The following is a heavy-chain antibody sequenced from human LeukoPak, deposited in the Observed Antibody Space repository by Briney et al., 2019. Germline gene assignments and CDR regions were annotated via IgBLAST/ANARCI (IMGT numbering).Heavy chain of an antibody. CDR2: ISNSGGGT. V-gene: IGHV3-23*01. CDR1: GLTFSSYA. J-gene: IGHJ3*02. Sequence: GGSLRLSCAASGLTFSSYAMSWVRQAPGKGLEWVSSISNSGGGTYYADSVKGRFTISRDNSKNTLYLQMNSLSAEDTAVYYCSKGGGGYAFDIWGQGTMVTVSS. D-gene: IGHD1-26*01. CDR3: SKGGGGYAFDI.